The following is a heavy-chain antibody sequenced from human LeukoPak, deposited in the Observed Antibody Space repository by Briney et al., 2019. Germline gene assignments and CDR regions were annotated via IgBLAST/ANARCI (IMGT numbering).Heavy chain of an antibody. CDR1: GGSISSGGYY. CDR3: ARHVRQQPPSEFDP. J-gene: IGHJ5*02. CDR2: IYHSGST. V-gene: IGHV4-30-2*01. D-gene: IGHD6-13*01. Sequence: PSQTLSLTCTVSGGSISSGGYYWSWIRQPPGKGLEWIGYIYHSGSTYYNPSLKSRVTISVDRSKNQFSLKLSSVTAADTAVYYCARHVRQQPPSEFDPWGQGTLVTVSS.